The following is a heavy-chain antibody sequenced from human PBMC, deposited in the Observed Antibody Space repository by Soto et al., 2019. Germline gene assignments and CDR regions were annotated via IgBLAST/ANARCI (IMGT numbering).Heavy chain of an antibody. J-gene: IGHJ4*02. CDR1: GGSISSSSYY. CDR3: ARHLSSWYFGLGYFDY. D-gene: IGHD6-13*01. V-gene: IGHV4-39*01. CDR2: IYYSGST. Sequence: QLQLQESGPGLVKPSETLSLTCTVSGGSISSSSYYWGWIRQPPGKGLEWIGSIYYSGSTYYNPSLKSRVTISVDTSKNQFSLKLSSVTAADTAVYYCARHLSSWYFGLGYFDYWGQGTLVTVSS.